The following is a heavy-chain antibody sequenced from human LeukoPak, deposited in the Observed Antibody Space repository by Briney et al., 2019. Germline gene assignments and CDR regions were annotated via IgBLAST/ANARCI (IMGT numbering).Heavy chain of an antibody. Sequence: GGSLRLSCAASGFTFRSYGMHWVRQAPGKGLEWVALITTDGSKTYYADSLKGRFTISRDNSKNALNLRMNSLRTEDTAVYYCATDASGITHHAMDVWGQGTTVTVSS. CDR3: ATDASGITHHAMDV. CDR1: GFTFRSYG. V-gene: IGHV3-30*03. J-gene: IGHJ6*02. D-gene: IGHD3-10*01. CDR2: ITTDGSKT.